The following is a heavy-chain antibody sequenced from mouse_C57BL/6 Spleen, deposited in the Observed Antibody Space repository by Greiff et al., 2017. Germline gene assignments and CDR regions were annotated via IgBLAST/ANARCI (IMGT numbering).Heavy chain of an antibody. D-gene: IGHD2-4*01. CDR2: ISSGGSYT. J-gene: IGHJ2*01. Sequence: EVHLVESGGDLVKPGGSLKLSCAASGFTFSSYGMSWVRQTPDKRLEWVATISSGGSYTYYPDSVKGRFTISRDNAKNTLYLQMSSLKSEDTAMYYCARLYDYDATSPDYWGQGTTLTVSS. CDR3: ARLYDYDATSPDY. V-gene: IGHV5-6*01. CDR1: GFTFSSYG.